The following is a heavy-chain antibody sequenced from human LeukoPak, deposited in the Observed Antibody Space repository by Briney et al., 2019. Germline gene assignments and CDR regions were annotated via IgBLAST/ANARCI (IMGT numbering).Heavy chain of an antibody. CDR3: ARGGPNKGGWTLDY. J-gene: IGHJ4*02. V-gene: IGHV1-3*01. CDR1: GYTFTNYA. Sequence: GASVKVSCKASGYTFTNYAIHWVRQAPGQRLEWMGWFNSDTGNTEYSQKFQGRVIITRDTPASTAYMEVSSLRPEDTAVFFCARGGPNKGGWTLDYWGQGTLVTVSS. CDR2: FNSDTGNT. D-gene: IGHD3/OR15-3a*01.